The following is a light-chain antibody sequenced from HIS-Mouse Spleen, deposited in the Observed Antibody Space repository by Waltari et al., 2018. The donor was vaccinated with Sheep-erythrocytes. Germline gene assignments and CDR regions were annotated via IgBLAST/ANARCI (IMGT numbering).Light chain of an antibody. V-gene: IGKV3-20*01. CDR1: QSVSSSL. CDR3: QQYGSSPLFT. Sequence: IVLSQSPGTLSLSPGERAPLSCRASQSVSSSLLACDQRKPGQAARLLIYGAPSRATGIPNRFSGSGSGTDFTLTISRLEPEDFAVDYCQQYGSSPLFTVGPGTKVDIK. CDR2: GAP. J-gene: IGKJ3*01.